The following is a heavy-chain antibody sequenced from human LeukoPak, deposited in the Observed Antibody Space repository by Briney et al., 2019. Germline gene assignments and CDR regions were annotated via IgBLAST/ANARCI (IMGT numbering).Heavy chain of an antibody. D-gene: IGHD1-26*01. V-gene: IGHV4-34*01. J-gene: IGHJ2*01. CDR2: ISHSGST. CDR3: ARALVRATMVWYFDL. Sequence: SETLSLLCAVSGGPFSRYYGRWLPQPPGKGLEWIGEISHSGSTNYSTSLKSRVTISVDTSKNQYSLNLSAVTAADTAVYYCARALVRATMVWYFDLWGRGTLVTVSS. CDR1: GGPFSRYY.